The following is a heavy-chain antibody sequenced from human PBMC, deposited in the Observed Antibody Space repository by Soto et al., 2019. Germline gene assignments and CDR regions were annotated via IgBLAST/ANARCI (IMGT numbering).Heavy chain of an antibody. CDR2: IWYDGSNK. V-gene: IGHV3-33*01. Sequence: VQLVESGGGVVQPGRSLRLSCAASGFTFSSYGMHWVRQAPGKGLEWVAVIWYDGSNKYYADSVKGRFTISRDNSKNTLYLQMNSLRAEDTAVYYCARETYYYDSSGYYLDYWGQGTLVTVSS. CDR1: GFTFSSYG. J-gene: IGHJ4*02. D-gene: IGHD3-22*01. CDR3: ARETYYYDSSGYYLDY.